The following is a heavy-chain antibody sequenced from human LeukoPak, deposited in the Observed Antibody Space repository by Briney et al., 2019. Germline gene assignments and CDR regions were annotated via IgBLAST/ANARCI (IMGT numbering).Heavy chain of an antibody. V-gene: IGHV4-39*01. CDR3: ARLPQGGSSYGPLDV. Sequence: SETLSLTCTVSGGSISNSNYYWGWIRQPPGKGLEWIGSISYSRSTSYNPSLKSRVTISVDTSKNQFSLMLSSVTAADTGVYYCARLPQGGSSYGPLDVWGQGTTVTVSS. CDR2: ISYSRST. J-gene: IGHJ6*02. D-gene: IGHD5-18*01. CDR1: GGSISNSNYY.